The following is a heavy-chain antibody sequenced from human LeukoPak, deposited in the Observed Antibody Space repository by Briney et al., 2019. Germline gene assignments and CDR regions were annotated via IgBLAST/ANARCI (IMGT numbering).Heavy chain of an antibody. CDR1: GFTFRSYA. J-gene: IGHJ3*02. CDR3: TRGGSPPEALGDALDI. CDR2: ISGSGSAT. V-gene: IGHV3-23*01. Sequence: GGSLRLSCAASGFTFRSYAMNWVRQAPGKGLEWVSAISGSGSATYYADSVKGRFTISRDNSKNTLYLQMNSLRVEDTAVYYCTRGGSPPEALGDALDIWGQGTMVTVSS. D-gene: IGHD1-26*01.